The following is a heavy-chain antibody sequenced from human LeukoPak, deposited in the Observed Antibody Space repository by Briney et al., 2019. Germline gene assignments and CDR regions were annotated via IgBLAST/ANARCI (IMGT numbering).Heavy chain of an antibody. V-gene: IGHV3-48*04. D-gene: IGHD2-2*01. CDR2: ISSSSNTI. CDR1: GFTFSSYS. CDR3: ASLVVVPVATGGSFDP. Sequence: GGSLRLSCAASGFTFSSYSMNWVRQAPGKGLEWVSYISSSSNTIYYADSVKGRFTISRDSAKNSQSLQMNSLRAEDTAVYCCASLVVVPVATGGSFDPWGQGTLVTVSS. J-gene: IGHJ5*02.